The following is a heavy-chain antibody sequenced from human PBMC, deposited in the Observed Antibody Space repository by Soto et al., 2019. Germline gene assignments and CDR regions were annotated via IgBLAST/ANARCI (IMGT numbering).Heavy chain of an antibody. Sequence: QVQLVESGGGVVQPGRSLRLSCAASGFPFTTYGMHWVREGPGKGLEWVAVISYDGSNRYYADSVKGRFTISRDNSKNTLYLQMNDLRPEYTGLYYCVGGQYYFDYRGQGTLVTVSS. CDR3: VGGQYYFDY. CDR2: ISYDGSNR. D-gene: IGHD3-10*01. V-gene: IGHV3-30*03. J-gene: IGHJ4*02. CDR1: GFPFTTYG.